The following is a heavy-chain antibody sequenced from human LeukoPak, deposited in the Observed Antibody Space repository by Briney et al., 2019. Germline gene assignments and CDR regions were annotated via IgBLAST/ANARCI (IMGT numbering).Heavy chain of an antibody. V-gene: IGHV3-74*01. J-gene: IGHJ4*02. CDR2: INKDGSVL. D-gene: IGHD5-18*01. CDR3: AKDYTAMVRGPDY. CDR1: GFTFTNYW. Sequence: GGSLRLSCAASGFTFTNYWMHWVRQAPGKGLVWVSLINKDGSVLTYADSVKGRVTISRDNARNTLYLQMNSLRAEDTAVYYCAKDYTAMVRGPDYWGQGTLVTVSS.